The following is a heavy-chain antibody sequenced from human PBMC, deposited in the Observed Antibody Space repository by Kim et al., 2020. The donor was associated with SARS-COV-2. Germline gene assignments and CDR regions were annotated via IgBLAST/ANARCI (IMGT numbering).Heavy chain of an antibody. V-gene: IGHV1-2*06. CDR1: GYTFTGYY. Sequence: ASVKVSCKASGYTFTGYYMHWVRQAPGQGIEWMGRINPNSGGTNYAQKFQGRVTMTRDTSISTAYMELSRLRSDDTAVYYCARVHRGLWFGELLPGDYWGQGTLVTVSS. J-gene: IGHJ4*02. D-gene: IGHD3-10*01. CDR3: ARVHRGLWFGELLPGDY. CDR2: INPNSGGT.